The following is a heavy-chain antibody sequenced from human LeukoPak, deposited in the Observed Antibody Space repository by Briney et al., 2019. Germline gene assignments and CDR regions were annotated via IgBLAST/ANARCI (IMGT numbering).Heavy chain of an antibody. Sequence: SETLSLTCTVSGGSISSSSYYWGWIRQPPGKGLEWIGSIYYSGSTYYNPSPKSRVTMSVDTSKTQFSLKLSSVTAADTAVYYCARGVGLHVYYFDYWGQGSLVTVSS. CDR3: ARGVGLHVYYFDY. CDR1: GGSISSSSYY. D-gene: IGHD3-16*01. CDR2: IYYSGST. J-gene: IGHJ4*02. V-gene: IGHV4-39*07.